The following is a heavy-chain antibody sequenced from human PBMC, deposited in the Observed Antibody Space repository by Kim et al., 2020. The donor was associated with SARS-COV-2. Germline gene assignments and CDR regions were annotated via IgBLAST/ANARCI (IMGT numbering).Heavy chain of an antibody. CDR3: ARYVVKAMNYFDN. Sequence: YDADSVKGRFTVSRHNYKNTLYLQMNSMRAEDTAVYYCARYVVKAMNYFDNWGQGTLVAISS. J-gene: IGHJ4*02. D-gene: IGHD2-21*01. V-gene: IGHV3-23*01.